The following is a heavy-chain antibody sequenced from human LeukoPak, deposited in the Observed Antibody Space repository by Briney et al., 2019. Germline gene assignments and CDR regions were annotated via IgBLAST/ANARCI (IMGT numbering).Heavy chain of an antibody. D-gene: IGHD2-8*01. Sequence: GGSLRVSCAAPGFTLRGYAATTGCQAPGKGLEWVSTITKGGSTYYADSVKGRFAIARDNSKNTLSLQMNSLRAEDTAIYYWAKDAGILIRAWYFDYWGQGTLVSVSS. J-gene: IGHJ4*02. CDR3: AKDAGILIRAWYFDY. V-gene: IGHV3-23*01. CDR2: ITKGGST. CDR1: GFTLRGYA.